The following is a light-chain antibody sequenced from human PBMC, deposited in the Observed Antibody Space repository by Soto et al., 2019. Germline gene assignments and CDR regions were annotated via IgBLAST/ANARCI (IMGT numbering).Light chain of an antibody. Sequence: EIVLTQSPGTLSLSPGERATLSCRASQSVSSSYLGWYQQRPGQAPRLLIYGATSRATGIPDRFSGSGTGTDFTLTINRLEPEDFAVYYCQQFGRLPRAFGQGTKVDIK. CDR1: QSVSSSY. J-gene: IGKJ1*01. CDR3: QQFGRLPRA. V-gene: IGKV3-20*01. CDR2: GAT.